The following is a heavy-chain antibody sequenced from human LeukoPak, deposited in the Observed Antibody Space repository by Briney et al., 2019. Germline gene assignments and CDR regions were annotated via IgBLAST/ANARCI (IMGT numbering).Heavy chain of an antibody. J-gene: IGHJ4*02. CDR2: ISWNSGSI. Sequence: GGSLRLSCAASGFTFDDYAMHWVRQAPGKGLEWVSGISWNSGSIGYADSVKGRFTISRDNAKNSLYLQMNSLRAEDTALYYCAKSLGKDYSSSWPDYWGQGTLVTVSS. D-gene: IGHD6-13*01. CDR3: AKSLGKDYSSSWPDY. V-gene: IGHV3-9*01. CDR1: GFTFDDYA.